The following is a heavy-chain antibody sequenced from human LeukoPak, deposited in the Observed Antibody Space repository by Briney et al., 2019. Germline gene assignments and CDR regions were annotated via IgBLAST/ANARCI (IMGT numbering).Heavy chain of an antibody. D-gene: IGHD6-6*01. J-gene: IGHJ3*02. Sequence: GESLKISCKDSGYNFSNYWIGWVRQMPGKGLEYMGIFYPGDSDARYSPSFQGQVTFSVDKSISTAYLQWSSLKASDTAIYYCARLFPDSRSSLDAFDIWGQGTMVAVSS. CDR3: ARLFPDSRSSLDAFDI. V-gene: IGHV5-51*01. CDR2: FYPGDSDA. CDR1: GYNFSNYW.